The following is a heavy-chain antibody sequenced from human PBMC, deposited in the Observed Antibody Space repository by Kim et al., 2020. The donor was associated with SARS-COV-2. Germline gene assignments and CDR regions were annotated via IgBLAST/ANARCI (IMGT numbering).Heavy chain of an antibody. V-gene: IGHV1-2*06. CDR1: GYTFTAYY. CDR2: INPYSGVT. Sequence: ASVKVSCKASGYTFTAYYIHWVRQAPGQGLEWMGRINPYSGVTDYAQNFQGRVTMTRDTSISTAYMALSRLTFDDTAVYYCVGYDGDYLGQGTLVTVSS. CDR3: VGYDGDY. D-gene: IGHD5-12*01. J-gene: IGHJ4*02.